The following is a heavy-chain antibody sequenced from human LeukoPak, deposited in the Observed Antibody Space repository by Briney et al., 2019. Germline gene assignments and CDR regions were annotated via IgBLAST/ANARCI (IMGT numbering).Heavy chain of an antibody. J-gene: IGHJ4*02. D-gene: IGHD3-10*01. V-gene: IGHV4-39*07. CDR1: GGSISSSSYY. Sequence: SETLSLTCTVSGGSISSSSYYWGWIRQPPGKGLEWIGSIYYSGSTYYNPSLESRVTISVDTSKNQFSLKLSSVTAADTAVYYCARRPPTTYYYGSGSYYDYWGQGTLVTVSS. CDR3: ARRPPTTYYYGSGSYYDY. CDR2: IYYSGST.